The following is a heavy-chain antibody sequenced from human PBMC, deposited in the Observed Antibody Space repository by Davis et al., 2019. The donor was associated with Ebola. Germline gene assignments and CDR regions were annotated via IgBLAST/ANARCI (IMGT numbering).Heavy chain of an antibody. J-gene: IGHJ4*02. CDR1: GGSISSYY. CDR2: IYYSGST. Sequence: PSETLSLTCTVSGGSISSYYWSWIRQPPGKGLEWIGYIYYSGSTNYNPSLKSRVTISVDTSKNQFSLKLSSVTAADTAVYYCARGGGSEAAAGTWGQGTLVTVSS. CDR3: ARGGGSEAAAGT. V-gene: IGHV4-59*01. D-gene: IGHD6-13*01.